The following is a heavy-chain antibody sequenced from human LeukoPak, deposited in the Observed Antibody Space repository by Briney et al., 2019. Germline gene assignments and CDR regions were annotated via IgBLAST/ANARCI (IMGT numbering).Heavy chain of an antibody. CDR1: GFTFSDYY. D-gene: IGHD3-22*01. J-gene: IGHJ3*02. Sequence: GGSLRLSCAASGFTFSDYYMSWIRQAPGKGLEWVSYISSSGSTIYYADSVKGRFTISRDNAKNSLYLQMNSLRAEDTAVYYCARDTYYYDSSGPDAFGIWGQGTMVTVSS. CDR2: ISSSGSTI. V-gene: IGHV3-11*01. CDR3: ARDTYYYDSSGPDAFGI.